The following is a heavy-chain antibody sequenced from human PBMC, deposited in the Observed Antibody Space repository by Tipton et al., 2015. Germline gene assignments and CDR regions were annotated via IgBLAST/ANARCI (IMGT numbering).Heavy chain of an antibody. CDR2: ISSGAKT. V-gene: IGHV3-53*01. CDR3: ATGGDVYRG. CDR1: DFIVALNY. J-gene: IGHJ4*02. Sequence: SLRLSCTFSDFIVALNYVTWVRQAPEKGLEWVSLISSGAKTYYADSVKGRFTISRDNSRNTLYLQMNGLRAEDTAVYYCATGGDVYRGWGQGILVTVSS. D-gene: IGHD2-21*01.